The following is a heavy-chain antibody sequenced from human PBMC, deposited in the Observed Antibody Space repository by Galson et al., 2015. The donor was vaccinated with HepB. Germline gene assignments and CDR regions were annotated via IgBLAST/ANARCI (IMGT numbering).Heavy chain of an antibody. CDR2: ITGKGDST. CDR1: GFAFDSHA. J-gene: IGHJ5*01. Sequence: SLRLSCAASGFAFDSHAMRWVRRAPGRGLEWISGITGKGDSTFYADSVKGRFTVSKDNSNNMLYLQMNSLRAEDAGLYFCAKGYGLFDSWGQGILVTVSS. CDR3: AKGYGLFDS. D-gene: IGHD5-18*01. V-gene: IGHV3-23*01.